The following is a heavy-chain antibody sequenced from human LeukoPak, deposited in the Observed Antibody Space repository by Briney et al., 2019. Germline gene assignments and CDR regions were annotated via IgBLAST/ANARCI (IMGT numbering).Heavy chain of an antibody. J-gene: IGHJ4*02. CDR1: GYSFTSYW. CDR3: ARLRASYPDWPFDY. Sequence: GESLKISCKGSGYSFTSYWIGWVRQMPGKGLGWMGIIYPGDSDTRYSPSFQGQVTISADKSISTAYLQWSSLKASHTAMYYSARLRASYPDWPFDYWGQGTLVTVSS. CDR2: IYPGDSDT. D-gene: IGHD5-18*01. V-gene: IGHV5-51*01.